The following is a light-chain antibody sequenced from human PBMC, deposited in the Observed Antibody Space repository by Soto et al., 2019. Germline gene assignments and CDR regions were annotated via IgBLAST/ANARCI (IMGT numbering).Light chain of an antibody. CDR2: AAS. V-gene: IGKV1-8*01. CDR3: QQYYSYPCT. J-gene: IGKJ5*01. Sequence: AIRMTQSPSSFSASTGDRVTITCRASQGISSYLAWYQQKPGKAPKLLIYAASTLQSGVPSMFSGSGSGTDFTLTISCLQSEDFATYYCQQYYSYPCTFGQGTRLEIK. CDR1: QGISSY.